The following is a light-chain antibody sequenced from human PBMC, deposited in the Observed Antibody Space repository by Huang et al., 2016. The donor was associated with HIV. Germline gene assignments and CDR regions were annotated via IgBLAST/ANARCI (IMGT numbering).Light chain of an antibody. J-gene: IGKJ1*01. V-gene: IGKV3-15*01. CDR2: GGS. Sequence: EIVMTQSPATLSLSPGERATLSCRASQHIGTNLAWYQQNPGQAPRLLIYGGSTRASGIPDRFSGSGSGTECTLTIYSLQAEDFAVYYCQQYQVWPPATFGQGTRVEIK. CDR1: QHIGTN. CDR3: QQYQVWPPAT.